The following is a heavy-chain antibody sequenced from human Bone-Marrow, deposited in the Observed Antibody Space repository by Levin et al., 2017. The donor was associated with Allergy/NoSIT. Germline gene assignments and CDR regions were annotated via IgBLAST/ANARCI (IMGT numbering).Heavy chain of an antibody. CDR3: ARHAGPIHLWLMDY. J-gene: IGHJ4*02. CDR1: GGSISTYY. CDR2: VYYSGST. V-gene: IGHV4-59*08. Sequence: SETLSLTCTVSGGSISTYYWSWIRQPPGKGLEWIGYVYYSGSTNYNPSLKSRVTMSVDTSKNHFSLKLSSVTAADTALSYGARHAGPIHLWLMDYWGQGTLVTVSS. D-gene: IGHD5-18*01.